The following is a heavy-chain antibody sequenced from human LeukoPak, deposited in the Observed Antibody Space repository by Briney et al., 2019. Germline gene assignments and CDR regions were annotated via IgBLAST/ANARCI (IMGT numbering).Heavy chain of an antibody. Sequence: SETLSLTCTVSGYSLSSGYYWGGFRQPPGKGREGIGSIYHSGLTYYNPSLKSRVTISVDTSKDQFSLKLSSVTAADTAVYYCARVAVDGPNRFDYWGQGTLVTVSS. V-gene: IGHV4-38-2*02. D-gene: IGHD6-19*01. CDR2: IYHSGLT. J-gene: IGHJ4*02. CDR3: ARVAVDGPNRFDY. CDR1: GYSLSSGYY.